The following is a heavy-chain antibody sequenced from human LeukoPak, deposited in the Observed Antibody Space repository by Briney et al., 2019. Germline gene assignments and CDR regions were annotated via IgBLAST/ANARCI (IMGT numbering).Heavy chain of an antibody. CDR1: GFTFSDYY. J-gene: IGHJ4*02. CDR2: ISSSGNTI. Sequence: GGSLRLSCAASGFTFSDYYMSWIRQAPGKGLEWVSYISSSGNTIYYADSVKGRFTISRDNAKNSLYLQMNSLRAEDTAVYYCAKTHSSGWYEVNSDFDYWGQGTLVTVSS. D-gene: IGHD6-19*01. CDR3: AKTHSSGWYEVNSDFDY. V-gene: IGHV3-11*04.